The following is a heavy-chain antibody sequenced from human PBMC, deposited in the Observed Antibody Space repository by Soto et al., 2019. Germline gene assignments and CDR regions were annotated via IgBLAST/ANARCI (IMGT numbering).Heavy chain of an antibody. Sequence: SETLSLTCTVSGGSIGSSYWSWIRQPPGKGLEWIGYVYYSGSTNYNPSLKSRVTILVDTSKNQFSLSLSSVTAADTAVYYCARDDRYAGFDSTGYYYGGHFDSWGQGTLVTVSS. V-gene: IGHV4-59*01. D-gene: IGHD3-22*01. J-gene: IGHJ4*02. CDR1: GGSIGSSY. CDR3: ARDDRYAGFDSTGYYYGGHFDS. CDR2: VYYSGST.